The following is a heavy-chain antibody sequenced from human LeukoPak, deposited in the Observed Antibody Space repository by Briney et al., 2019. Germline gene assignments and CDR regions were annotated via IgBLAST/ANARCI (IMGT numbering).Heavy chain of an antibody. Sequence: ASVKVSCKVSGYTLTELSMHWVRQAPGKGLEWMGGFDPEDGETIYAQKFQGRVTMTEDTSTDTAYMELSSLRSEDTAVYYCATGPGTIFSLDYWGQGTLVTVSS. V-gene: IGHV1-24*01. D-gene: IGHD3-3*01. CDR2: FDPEDGET. CDR1: GYTLTELS. CDR3: ATGPGTIFSLDY. J-gene: IGHJ4*02.